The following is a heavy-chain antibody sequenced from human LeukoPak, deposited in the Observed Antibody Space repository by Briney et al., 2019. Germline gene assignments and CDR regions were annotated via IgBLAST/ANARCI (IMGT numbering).Heavy chain of an antibody. CDR2: IIPIFGTA. CDR3: ALRYGSGSYYGSTNYYYYYMDV. J-gene: IGHJ6*03. CDR1: GGTFSSYA. D-gene: IGHD3-10*01. V-gene: IGHV1-69*13. Sequence: SVKVSCKASGGTFSSYAISWVRQAPGQGLEWMGGIIPIFGTANYAQKFQGRVTITADESTSTAYMELSSLRSEDTAVYYCALRYGSGSYYGSTNYYYYYMDVWGKGTTVTISS.